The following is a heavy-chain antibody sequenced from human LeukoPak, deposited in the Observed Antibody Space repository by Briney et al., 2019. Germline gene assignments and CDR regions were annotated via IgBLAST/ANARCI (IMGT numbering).Heavy chain of an antibody. CDR1: GFTFSSYS. J-gene: IGHJ3*02. D-gene: IGHD6-13*01. Sequence: GGSLRLSCAASGFTFSSYSMNWVRQAPGKGLEWVSSISSSSSYIYYADSVKGRFTISRDNAKNSLYLQMNSLRAEDTAVCYCARDSRVSSFDIWGQGTMVTVSS. CDR2: ISSSSSYI. V-gene: IGHV3-21*01. CDR3: ARDSRVSSFDI.